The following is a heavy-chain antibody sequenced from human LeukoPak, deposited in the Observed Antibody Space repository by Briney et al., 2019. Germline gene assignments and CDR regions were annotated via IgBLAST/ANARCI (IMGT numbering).Heavy chain of an antibody. Sequence: TGGSLRLSCAASGFTFSSYGLHWVRQAPVKGLEWVAVISYDGSNKYYADSVKGRFTISRDNSKNTLYLQMNSLRAEDTGVYYCGKAYYDILTGYYKPVDYWGQGTLVTVSS. J-gene: IGHJ4*02. V-gene: IGHV3-30*18. CDR1: GFTFSSYG. CDR3: GKAYYDILTGYYKPVDY. D-gene: IGHD3-9*01. CDR2: ISYDGSNK.